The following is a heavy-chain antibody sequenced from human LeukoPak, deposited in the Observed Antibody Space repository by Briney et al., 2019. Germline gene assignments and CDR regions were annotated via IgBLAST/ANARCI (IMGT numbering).Heavy chain of an antibody. CDR1: GFTFSSYS. V-gene: IGHV3-48*01. Sequence: GGSLRLSCAASGFTFSSYSMNWVRQAPGKGLEWVSYISSSSSTIYYADSVKGRFTISRDNAKNSPYLQMNSLRVEDTAVYYCARDYDEYGGYWGQGTLVTVSS. CDR2: ISSSSSTI. D-gene: IGHD4-17*01. CDR3: ARDYDEYGGY. J-gene: IGHJ4*02.